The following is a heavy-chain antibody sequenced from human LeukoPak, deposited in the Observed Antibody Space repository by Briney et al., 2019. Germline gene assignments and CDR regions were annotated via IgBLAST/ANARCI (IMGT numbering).Heavy chain of an antibody. D-gene: IGHD6-13*01. J-gene: IGHJ4*02. Sequence: PGGSLRLSCAASGFTFSSYAMSWVRQAPGKGLEWVSAISGSGGSTYYADSVKGRFTISRDNSKNTLYLQMNSLRAEDTAVYYCGKDGSSWYSYYFGYWGQGTLVTVSS. CDR1: GFTFSSYA. CDR2: ISGSGGST. CDR3: GKDGSSWYSYYFGY. V-gene: IGHV3-23*01.